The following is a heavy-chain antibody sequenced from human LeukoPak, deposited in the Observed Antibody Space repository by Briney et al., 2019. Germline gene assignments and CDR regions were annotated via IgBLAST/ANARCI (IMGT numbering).Heavy chain of an antibody. D-gene: IGHD2-2*01. CDR1: GFTFSSYW. CDR2: INTDGSST. CDR3: ARDDYCSSTSCYYFDY. V-gene: IGHV3-74*01. J-gene: IGHJ4*02. Sequence: GSLRLSCAASGFTFSSYWMHWVRQAPGKGLVWVSRINTDGSSTSYADSVKGRFTISRDNAKNTLYLQMNSLRAEDTAVYYCARDDYCSSTSCYYFDYWGQGTLVTVSS.